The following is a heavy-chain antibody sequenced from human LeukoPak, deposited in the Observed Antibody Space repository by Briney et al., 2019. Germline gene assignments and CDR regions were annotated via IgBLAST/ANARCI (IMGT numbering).Heavy chain of an antibody. J-gene: IGHJ4*02. Sequence: PSETLSLTCTVSGGSISSSDTYWGWIRQPPGKGLEWIGSISYMGGPYHNPSLRSRVTMSVDTSKNQFSLNLSSVTAADTAVYYCARLSHCSSASCYTSYFDSWAREPWSPSLQ. CDR3: ARLSHCSSASCYTSYFDS. CDR2: ISYMGGP. CDR1: GGSISSSDTY. V-gene: IGHV4-39*07. D-gene: IGHD2-2*02.